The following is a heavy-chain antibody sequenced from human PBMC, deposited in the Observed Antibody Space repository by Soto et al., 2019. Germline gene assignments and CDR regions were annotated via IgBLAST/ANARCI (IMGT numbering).Heavy chain of an antibody. CDR3: ARHGGHGWDYYGMDV. D-gene: IGHD3-16*01. J-gene: IGHJ6*02. V-gene: IGHV5-10-1*01. CDR1: GYSFTSYW. CDR2: IDPSDSYT. Sequence: PGESLKISCKGSGYSFTSYWISWVRQMPGKGLEWMGRIDPSDSYTNYSPSFQGHVTISADKSISTAYLQWSSLKASDTAMYYCARHGGHGWDYYGMDVWGQGTTVTVSS.